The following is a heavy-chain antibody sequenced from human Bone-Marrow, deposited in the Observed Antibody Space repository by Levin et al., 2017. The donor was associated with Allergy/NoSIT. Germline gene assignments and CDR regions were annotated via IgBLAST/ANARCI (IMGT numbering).Heavy chain of an antibody. CDR3: ARTVEETTVTTAFDA. D-gene: IGHD4-17*01. V-gene: IGHV2-70*01. Sequence: SGPTLVKPTQTLTLTCTFSGFSLKTSGMCVTWIRQPPGNALEWLALIDWDGDTYYNTSLKTRLTISKDTSKNQVLLTMTNVGPVDTATYYCARTVEETTVTTAFDAWGQGMLVTVSS. J-gene: IGHJ5*02. CDR2: IDWDGDT. CDR1: GFSLKTSGMC.